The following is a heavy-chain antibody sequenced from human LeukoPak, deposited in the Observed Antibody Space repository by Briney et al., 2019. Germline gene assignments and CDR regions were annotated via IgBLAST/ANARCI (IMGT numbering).Heavy chain of an antibody. CDR2: FYVANSDT. J-gene: IGHJ3*02. V-gene: IGHV5-51*01. CDR1: GYSFSIFW. D-gene: IGHD1-26*01. CDR3: ARLSSGSGPPSWSFDI. Sequence: GESLKISCKGSGYSFSIFWIGWVRQMPGKGLEWMGSFYVANSDTRYSPSFQGQVTITADNSISTAYLQWSDLKASDTAIYYCARLSSGSGPPSWSFDIWGQGTVVTVSS.